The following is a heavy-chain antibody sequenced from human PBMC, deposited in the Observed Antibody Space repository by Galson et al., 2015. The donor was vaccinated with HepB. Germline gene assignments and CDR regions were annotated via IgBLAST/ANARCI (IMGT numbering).Heavy chain of an antibody. D-gene: IGHD4-17*01. Sequence: SVKVSCKASGYTFTNYNMYWVRQAPGQGLEWMGIINPSGGSTSFAQKFQGRVTMTRDTSTSTVYMELSSLRSEDTAVYYCAREGLGYGDLQYWGQGTLVTVSS. CDR2: INPSGGST. CDR3: AREGLGYGDLQY. V-gene: IGHV1-46*01. J-gene: IGHJ4*02. CDR1: GYTFTNYN.